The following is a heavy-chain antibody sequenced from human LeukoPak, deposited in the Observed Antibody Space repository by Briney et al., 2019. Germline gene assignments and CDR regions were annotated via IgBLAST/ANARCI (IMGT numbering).Heavy chain of an antibody. J-gene: IGHJ4*02. CDR2: ISLSGLT. D-gene: IGHD1-26*01. V-gene: IGHV4-4*02. CDR1: GGSISSTNW. Sequence: TLSLTCGVSGGSISSTNWWSWVRQPPGQGLEWIGEISLSGLTNYNPSLKSRVTMSLDKSKNHLSLNLTSVTAADTAVYYCSRESGAISPFGYCSPGTLVTVSS. CDR3: SRESGAISPFGY.